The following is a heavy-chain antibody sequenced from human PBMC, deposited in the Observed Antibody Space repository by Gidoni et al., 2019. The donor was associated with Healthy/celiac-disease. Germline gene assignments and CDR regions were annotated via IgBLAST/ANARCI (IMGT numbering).Heavy chain of an antibody. CDR2: ISYDGSNK. CDR3: AKDLEPATPYYFDY. J-gene: IGHJ4*02. D-gene: IGHD2-15*01. V-gene: IGHV3-30*18. Sequence: QVQLVESGGGVVQPGRSLRLSCAASGFTFSSYGMHWVRQAPGKGLEWVAVISYDGSNKYDADSVKGRFTISRDNSKNTLYLQMNSLRAEDTAVYYCAKDLEPATPYYFDYWGQGTLVTVSS. CDR1: GFTFSSYG.